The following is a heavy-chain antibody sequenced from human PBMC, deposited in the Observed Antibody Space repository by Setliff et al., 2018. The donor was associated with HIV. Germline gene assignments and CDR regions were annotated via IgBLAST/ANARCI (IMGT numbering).Heavy chain of an antibody. CDR1: GFTFSDYW. Sequence: GGSLRLSCAASGFTFSDYWMSWVRQAPGKGLEWVANINQDGSEKYYLDSVKGRFTISRDNADNSLYLQMNRLRAEETAVYYCTRGKDTFIWGQGTMVTV. V-gene: IGHV3-7*01. CDR3: TRGKDTFI. J-gene: IGHJ3*02. CDR2: INQDGSEK.